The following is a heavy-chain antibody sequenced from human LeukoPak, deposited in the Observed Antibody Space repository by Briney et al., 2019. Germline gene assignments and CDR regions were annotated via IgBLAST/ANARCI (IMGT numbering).Heavy chain of an antibody. V-gene: IGHV3-20*04. Sequence: GSLRLSCAASGFTFDDYGMSWVRQAPGKGLEWVSGINWNGGSTGYADSVKGRFTISRDSAKNSLYLQMNSLRAEDTALYYCARVVFHDSSGTFDIWGQGTMVTVSS. CDR2: INWNGGST. CDR1: GFTFDDYG. CDR3: ARVVFHDSSGTFDI. D-gene: IGHD3-22*01. J-gene: IGHJ3*02.